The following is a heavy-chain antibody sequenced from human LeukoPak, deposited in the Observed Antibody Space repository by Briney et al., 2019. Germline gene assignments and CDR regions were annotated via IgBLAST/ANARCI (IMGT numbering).Heavy chain of an antibody. CDR1: GFTFPRYA. CDR3: ARPLFGAISPGY. J-gene: IGHJ4*02. CDR2: ISGSGRDT. Sequence: GGSLRLSCAASGFTFPRYAFAWVRQAPGRGLQWVSGISGSGRDTFYSDSVKGRFTISRDNAENSLNLQMNNLRPEDTAMYYCARPLFGAISPGYWGQGTLVTVSS. V-gene: IGHV3-23*01. D-gene: IGHD3-10*01.